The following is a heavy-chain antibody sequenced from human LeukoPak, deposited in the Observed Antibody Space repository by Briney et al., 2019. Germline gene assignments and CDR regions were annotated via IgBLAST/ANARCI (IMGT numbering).Heavy chain of an antibody. CDR3: AKDSIVVVPAAMFPDWYYFDY. J-gene: IGHJ4*02. D-gene: IGHD2-2*01. Sequence: SETLSLTCTVSGGSISSYYWSWIRQPAGKGLEWIGRIYTSGSTNYNPSLKSRVTMSVDTSKNQFSLKLSSVTAADTAVYYCAKDSIVVVPAAMFPDWYYFDYWGQGTLVTVSS. V-gene: IGHV4-4*07. CDR1: GGSISSYY. CDR2: IYTSGST.